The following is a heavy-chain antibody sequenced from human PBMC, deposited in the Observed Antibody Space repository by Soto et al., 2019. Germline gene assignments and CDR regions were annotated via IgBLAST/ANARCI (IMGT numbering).Heavy chain of an antibody. CDR1: GFTFSSYA. Sequence: GGSLRLSCAASGFTFSSYAMSWVRQAPGKGLEWVSAISGSGGSTYYADSVKGRFTISRDNSKNTLYLQMNSLRAEDTAVYYCAKDRRFWSGYCAAYHYYYMDCWGKGTAVTVSS. CDR2: ISGSGGST. V-gene: IGHV3-23*01. J-gene: IGHJ6*03. CDR3: AKDRRFWSGYCAAYHYYYMDC. D-gene: IGHD3-3*01.